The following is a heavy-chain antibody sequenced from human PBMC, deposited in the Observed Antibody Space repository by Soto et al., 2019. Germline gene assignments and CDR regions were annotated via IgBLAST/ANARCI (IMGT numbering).Heavy chain of an antibody. J-gene: IGHJ4*02. CDR2: ITASGGTR. V-gene: IGHV3-48*03. D-gene: IGHD6-19*01. CDR1: GFIFSSYE. CDR3: ARGYTGGWSRGGYFDY. Sequence: PGGSLRLSCAASGFIFSSYEMNWVRQAPGKGLEWVSHITASGGTRYYAGSVKGRFTISRDNAKNSLYLQMNSLRGGDWAAYYCARGYTGGWSRGGYFDYWGPGALVTAAS.